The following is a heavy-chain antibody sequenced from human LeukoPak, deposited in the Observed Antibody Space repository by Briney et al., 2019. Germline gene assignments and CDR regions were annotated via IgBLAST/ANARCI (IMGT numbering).Heavy chain of an antibody. D-gene: IGHD4-17*01. CDR2: IIPILGIA. Sequence: ASVKVSCKASGGTFSSYAISWVRQAPGQGLEWMGRIIPILGIANYAQKFQGRVTITAGKSTSTAYMELSSLRSEDTAVYYCARVGGFGDYGDYYGMDVWGQGTTVTVSS. CDR1: GGTFSSYA. J-gene: IGHJ6*02. V-gene: IGHV1-69*04. CDR3: ARVGGFGDYGDYYGMDV.